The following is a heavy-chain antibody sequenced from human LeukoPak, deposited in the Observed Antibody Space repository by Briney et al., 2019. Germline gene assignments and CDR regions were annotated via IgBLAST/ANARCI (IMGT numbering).Heavy chain of an antibody. Sequence: ASVKVSCKASGYTFTDYYMHWVRQAPGQGLEWMGWINPNSGNTGYAQKFQGRVTMTRNTSISTAYMELSSLRSEDTAVYYCARGDSGYEPPDYWGQGTLVTVSS. CDR2: INPNSGNT. V-gene: IGHV1-8*02. J-gene: IGHJ4*02. CDR3: ARGDSGYEPPDY. D-gene: IGHD5-12*01. CDR1: GYTFTDYY.